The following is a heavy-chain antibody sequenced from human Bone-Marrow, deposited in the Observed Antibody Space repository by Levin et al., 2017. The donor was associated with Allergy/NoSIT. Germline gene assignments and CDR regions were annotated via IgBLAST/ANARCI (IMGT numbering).Heavy chain of an antibody. Sequence: PGGSLRLSCAASGFTFNRFGMAWVRQAPGKGLEWVSSIRESGDTHYADSVKGRFTISKDNSKNTLYLQMDSLRDEDTAVSYCVRQDLDGDSRGWGGKFDSWGQGTLVTVSS. CDR3: VRQDLDGDSRGWGGKFDS. V-gene: IGHV3-23*01. CDR1: GFTFNRFG. CDR2: IRESGDT. J-gene: IGHJ4*02. D-gene: IGHD6-19*01.